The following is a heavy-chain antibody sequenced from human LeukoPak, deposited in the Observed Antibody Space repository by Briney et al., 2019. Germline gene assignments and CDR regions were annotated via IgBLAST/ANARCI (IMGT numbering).Heavy chain of an antibody. J-gene: IGHJ1*01. CDR1: GGSFSGYY. CDR2: INHSGST. D-gene: IGHD6-13*01. CDR3: ARGRPYSCSWYPYQH. V-gene: IGHV4-34*01. Sequence: SETLSLTCAVYGGSFSGYYWSWIRQPPGKGLEWIGEINHSGSTNYNPSLKSRVTISVDTSKNQFSLKLSSVTAADTAVYYCARGRPYSCSWYPYQHWGQGTLVTVSS.